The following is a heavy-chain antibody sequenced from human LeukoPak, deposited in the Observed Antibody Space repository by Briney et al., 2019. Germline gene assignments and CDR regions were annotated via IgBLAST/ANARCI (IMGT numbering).Heavy chain of an antibody. J-gene: IGHJ6*02. Sequence: GGSLRLSCAASGFTFSTYNMNWVRQAPGKGLEWVSYISSSSTTIYYADSVKGRFTISRDNAKNSLYLQMNSLRAEDTAVYYCATEGAAVAPYGMDVWGQGTTVTVSS. V-gene: IGHV3-48*04. CDR1: GFTFSTYN. D-gene: IGHD6-19*01. CDR2: ISSSSTTI. CDR3: ATEGAAVAPYGMDV.